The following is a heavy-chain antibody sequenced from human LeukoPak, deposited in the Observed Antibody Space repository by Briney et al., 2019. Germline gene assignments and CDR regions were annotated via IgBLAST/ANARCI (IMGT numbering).Heavy chain of an antibody. V-gene: IGHV1-69*04. Sequence: SVTVSCKASGGTFSSYAISWVRQAPGQGLEWMGRIIPILGIANYAQKFQGRVTITADKSMSTAYMELSSLRSEDTAVYYCARVDTAMVIDYWGQGTLVTVSS. CDR3: ARVDTAMVIDY. CDR2: IIPILGIA. CDR1: GGTFSSYA. J-gene: IGHJ4*02. D-gene: IGHD5-18*01.